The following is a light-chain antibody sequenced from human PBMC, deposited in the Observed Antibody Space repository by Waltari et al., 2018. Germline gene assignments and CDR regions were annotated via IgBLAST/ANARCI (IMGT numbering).Light chain of an antibody. J-gene: IGKJ4*01. Sequence: EIVLTQSPGTLSLSPRERATLSCGASQTVARNYLAWYQQKPGQAPRLLIHSASSRAPGIPDRFSGSGSGTDFTLTISRLEPEDFAVYHCQQYATSPLTFGGGTKVEIK. CDR2: SAS. CDR3: QQYATSPLT. CDR1: QTVARNY. V-gene: IGKV3-20*01.